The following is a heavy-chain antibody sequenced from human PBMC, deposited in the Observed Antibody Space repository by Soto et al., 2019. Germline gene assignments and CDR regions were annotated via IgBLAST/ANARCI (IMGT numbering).Heavy chain of an antibody. CDR3: AREYSDSSGYPDY. CDR2: ISYDGSNK. Sequence: GGSLRLSCAASGFTFSSYAMHWVRQAPGKGLEWVAVISYDGSNKYYADSVKGRFTISRDNSKNTLYLQMNSLRAEDTAVYYCAREYSDSSGYPDYWGQGTLVTVSS. CDR1: GFTFSSYA. D-gene: IGHD3-22*01. V-gene: IGHV3-30-3*01. J-gene: IGHJ4*02.